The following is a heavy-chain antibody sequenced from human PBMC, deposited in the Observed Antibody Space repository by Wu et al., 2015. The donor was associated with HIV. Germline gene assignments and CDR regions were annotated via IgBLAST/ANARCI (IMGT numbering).Heavy chain of an antibody. CDR2: IVVGSGNT. CDR3: AADPSGYDYSSSWYEDYY. Sequence: QMQLVQSGPEVKKPGTSVKVSCKASGFTFTSSAMQWVRQARGQRLEWIGWIVVGSGNTNYAQKFQERVTITRDMSTSTAYMELSSLRSEDTAVYYCAADPSGYDYSSSWYEDYYWGQGTPVTVSS. CDR1: GFTFTSSA. D-gene: IGHD6-13*01. J-gene: IGHJ4*02. V-gene: IGHV1-58*02.